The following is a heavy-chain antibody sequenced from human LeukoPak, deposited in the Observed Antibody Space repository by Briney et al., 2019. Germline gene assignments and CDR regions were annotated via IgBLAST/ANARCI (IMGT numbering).Heavy chain of an antibody. CDR1: GYTFTSYD. Sequence: GASVKVSCKASGYTFTSYDINWVRQATGQGLEWMGWMNPNNANTGYAQKFQGRVTMTRNTSISTAYMELSSLRSEDTAVYYCARGLPTPDSTLSDYWGQGTLVTVSS. J-gene: IGHJ4*02. D-gene: IGHD3-16*01. V-gene: IGHV1-8*01. CDR2: MNPNNANT. CDR3: ARGLPTPDSTLSDY.